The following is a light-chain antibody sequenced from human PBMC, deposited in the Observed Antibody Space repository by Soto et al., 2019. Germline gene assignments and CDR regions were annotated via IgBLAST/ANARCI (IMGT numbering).Light chain of an antibody. CDR1: QSVSSY. CDR3: HQYAVSPRT. J-gene: IGKJ1*01. V-gene: IGKV3-11*01. Sequence: EIALTQSPASLSLSPRERATLSCRASQSVSSYLAWYQQKPGQAPRLLIYDASNRATGIPARFSGSGSGTDFTLTISRLHPEDFAVYYCHQYAVSPRTFGQGTKVDIK. CDR2: DAS.